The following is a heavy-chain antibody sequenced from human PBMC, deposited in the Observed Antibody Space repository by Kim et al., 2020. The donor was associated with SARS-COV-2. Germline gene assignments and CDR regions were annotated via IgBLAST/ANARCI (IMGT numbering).Heavy chain of an antibody. J-gene: IGHJ4*02. Sequence: GGSLRLSCSASGFTFSSYAMHWVRQAPGKGLEYVSAISSNGGSTYYADSVKGRFTISRDNSKNTLYLQMSSLRAEDTAVYYCVKEGILRRRWDYGSGSYGDYWGQGTLVTVSS. D-gene: IGHD3-10*01. V-gene: IGHV3-64D*09. CDR1: GFTFSSYA. CDR3: VKEGILRRRWDYGSGSYGDY. CDR2: ISSNGGST.